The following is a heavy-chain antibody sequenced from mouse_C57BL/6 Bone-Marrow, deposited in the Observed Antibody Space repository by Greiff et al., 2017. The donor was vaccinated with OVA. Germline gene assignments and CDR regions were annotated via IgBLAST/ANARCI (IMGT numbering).Heavy chain of an antibody. J-gene: IGHJ1*03. CDR2: IYPRSGNT. CDR3: ARGENWYFDV. Sequence: QVQLQQSGAELARPGASVKQSCKASGYTFTSYGISWVKQRTGQGLEWIGEIYPRSGNTYYNEKFKGKATLTADKSSSTAYMELRSLTSEDSAVYFCARGENWYFDVWGTGTTVTVSS. V-gene: IGHV1-81*01. CDR1: GYTFTSYG.